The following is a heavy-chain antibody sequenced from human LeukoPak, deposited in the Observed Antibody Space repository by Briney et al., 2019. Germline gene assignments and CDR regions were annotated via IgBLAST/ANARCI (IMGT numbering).Heavy chain of an antibody. Sequence: SETLSLTFTVSRGSISSYYWSWIRQPPGKGLEWIGYIYYSGSTNYNPSLKSRVTISVDTSKNQFSLKLSSVTAADTAVYYCARASSSSWYSGYYMDVWGKGTTVTTSS. D-gene: IGHD6-13*01. CDR2: IYYSGST. J-gene: IGHJ6*03. CDR3: ARASSSSWYSGYYMDV. CDR1: RGSISSYY. V-gene: IGHV4-59*01.